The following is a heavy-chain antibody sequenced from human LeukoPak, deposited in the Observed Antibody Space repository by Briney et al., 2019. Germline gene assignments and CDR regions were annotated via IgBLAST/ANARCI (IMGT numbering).Heavy chain of an antibody. CDR3: ARDKMRYMDV. CDR1: GYSISSGYY. J-gene: IGHJ6*03. V-gene: IGHV4-38-2*02. CDR2: IYHSGST. Sequence: SETLSLTCTVSGYSISSGYYWGWIRQPPGKGLERIGSIYHSGSTYYNPSLKSRVTISVDTSKNQFSLKLSSVTAADTAVYYCARDKMRYMDVWGKGTTVTVSS.